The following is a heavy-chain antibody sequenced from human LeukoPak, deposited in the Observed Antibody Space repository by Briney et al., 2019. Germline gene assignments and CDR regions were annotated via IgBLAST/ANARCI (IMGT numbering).Heavy chain of an antibody. CDR1: GLTFSNAW. J-gene: IGHJ3*02. D-gene: IGHD1-26*01. CDR3: ITDPGEWEPI. Sequence: PGGSLRLSCAASGLTFSNAWMSWARQAPGKGLEWVGRIKSKTDGGTTDYGAPVKGRFIISRDDSKNTLYLQMNGLKIEDTAVYYCITDPGEWEPIWGQGTMVTVSS. CDR2: IKSKTDGGTT. V-gene: IGHV3-15*01.